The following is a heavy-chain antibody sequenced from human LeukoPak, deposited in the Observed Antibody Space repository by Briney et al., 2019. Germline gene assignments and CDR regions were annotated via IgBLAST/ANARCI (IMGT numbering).Heavy chain of an antibody. CDR2: IYYSGST. V-gene: IGHV4-59*01. J-gene: IGHJ4*02. D-gene: IGHD6-19*01. CDR1: GGSISSYY. CDR3: ARRTYSSGWYYFDY. Sequence: PSETLSLTCTVSGGSISSYYWSWIRQPPGKGLEWIGYIYYSGSTNYNPSLKSRVTISVDTSKNQFSLKLSSVTAADMAVYYCARRTYSSGWYYFDYWGQGTLVTVSS.